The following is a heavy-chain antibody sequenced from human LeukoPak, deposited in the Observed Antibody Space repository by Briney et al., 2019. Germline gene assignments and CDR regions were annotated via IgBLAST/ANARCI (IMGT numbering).Heavy chain of an antibody. D-gene: IGHD6-6*01. J-gene: IGHJ6*03. V-gene: IGHV1-46*01. CDR2: INPSGGST. CDR1: GYTFTSYY. Sequence: ASVKVSCKSSGYTFTSYYMHWVRQAPGQGREWMGIINPSGGSTSYAQKFQGRVTMTRDMSTSTVYMELSSLRSEDTAVYYCARDLSSSSPPYYYYYYMDVWGKGTTVTVSS. CDR3: ARDLSSSSPPYYYYYYMDV.